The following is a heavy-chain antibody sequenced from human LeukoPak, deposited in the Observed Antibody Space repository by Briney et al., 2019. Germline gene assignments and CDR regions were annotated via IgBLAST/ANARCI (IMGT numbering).Heavy chain of an antibody. V-gene: IGHV3-48*03. J-gene: IGHJ4*02. Sequence: GGSLRLSCAASGFTFSSYEMNWVRQAPGKGLEWVSYISSSGSTIYYADSVQGRFTISRDNAQNSLYLQMSSLRAEDTAVYSCARNVYNFDYWGQGTLVTVSS. D-gene: IGHD3-10*02. CDR1: GFTFSSYE. CDR2: ISSSGSTI. CDR3: ARNVYNFDY.